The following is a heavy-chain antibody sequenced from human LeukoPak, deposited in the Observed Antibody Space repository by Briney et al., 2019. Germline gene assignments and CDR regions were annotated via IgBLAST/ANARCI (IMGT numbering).Heavy chain of an antibody. CDR1: GGSFSGYY. V-gene: IGHV4-34*01. Sequence: SETLSLTCAVYGGSFSGYYWSWIRQPPGKGLEWIGEINHSGSTNYNPSLKSRATISVDTSKNQFSLKLSSVTAADTAVYYCARDLGYCSSTSCREYYYFDYWGQGTLVTASS. D-gene: IGHD2-2*01. J-gene: IGHJ4*02. CDR2: INHSGST. CDR3: ARDLGYCSSTSCREYYYFDY.